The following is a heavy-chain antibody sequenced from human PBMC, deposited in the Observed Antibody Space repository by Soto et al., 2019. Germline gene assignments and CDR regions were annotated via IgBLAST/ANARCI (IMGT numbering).Heavy chain of an antibody. CDR3: ARDLGGATGFDP. CDR1: GYNITMYR. V-gene: IGHV1-18*01. CDR2: INPYYDNT. D-gene: IGHD1-1*01. Sequence: ASVKVSCQASGYNITMYRITWVRQAPGQGLEWMGWINPYYDNTNYAQKFQGRVTMTTDTITSTDAFTTTAYMELTSLTSDDTAVYFCARDLGGATGFDPWGQGTLVTVSS. J-gene: IGHJ5*02.